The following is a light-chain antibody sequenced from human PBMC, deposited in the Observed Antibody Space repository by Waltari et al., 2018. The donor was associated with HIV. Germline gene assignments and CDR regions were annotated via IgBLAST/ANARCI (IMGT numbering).Light chain of an antibody. Sequence: QSALTHPASLSGSPGQSPPFSSPGTSSAIGSYHLFSWFQQHPGKAPKLMIYEVSKRPSGVSYRFSGSKSGNTASLTISGLQAEDEADYYCCSYASDRSVLFGGGTKLTVL. V-gene: IGLV2-23*02. CDR1: SSAIGSYHL. J-gene: IGLJ2*01. CDR2: EVS. CDR3: CSYASDRSVL.